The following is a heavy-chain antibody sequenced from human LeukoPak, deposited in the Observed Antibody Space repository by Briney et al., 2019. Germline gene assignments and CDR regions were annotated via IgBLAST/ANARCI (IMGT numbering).Heavy chain of an antibody. CDR1: GYTFTSYY. CDR2: FDPEDGET. J-gene: IGHJ4*02. CDR3: ASNGDRAPGYYGSGSSY. D-gene: IGHD3-10*01. Sequence: ASVKVSCKASGYTFTSYYMHWVRQAPGTRREWMGGFDPEDGETISAQKLQVRVTITEDTSTDTAYMELSSLRSEDTAVYYCASNGDRAPGYYGSGSSYCGQATQITDPS. V-gene: IGHV1-24*01.